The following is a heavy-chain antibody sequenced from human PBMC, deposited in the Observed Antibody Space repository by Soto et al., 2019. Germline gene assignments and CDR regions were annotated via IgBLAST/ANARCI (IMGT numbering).Heavy chain of an antibody. V-gene: IGHV3-21*01. J-gene: IGHJ6*03. CDR3: ARDVDSGYEGYYYYMDV. D-gene: IGHD5-12*01. CDR1: GFTFSSYS. CDR2: ISSSSSYI. Sequence: GGSLRLSCAASGFTFSSYSMNWVRQAPGKGLEWVSSISSSSSYIYYADSVKGRFTISRDNAKNSLYLQMNSLRAEDTAVYYCARDVDSGYEGYYYYMDVWGKGTTVTVSS.